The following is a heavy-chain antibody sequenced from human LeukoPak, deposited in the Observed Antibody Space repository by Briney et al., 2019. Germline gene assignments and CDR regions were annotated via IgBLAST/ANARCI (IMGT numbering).Heavy chain of an antibody. CDR3: ARALDGYNHMDV. J-gene: IGHJ6*02. Sequence: SETRSLTCTVSGGSISSYYWSWIRQPPGKGLEWIGYIYYSGSTNYNPSLKSRVTISVDTSKNQFSLKLSSVTAADTAVYYCARALDGYNHMDVWGQGTTVTVSS. V-gene: IGHV4-59*01. CDR1: GGSISSYY. D-gene: IGHD5-24*01. CDR2: IYYSGST.